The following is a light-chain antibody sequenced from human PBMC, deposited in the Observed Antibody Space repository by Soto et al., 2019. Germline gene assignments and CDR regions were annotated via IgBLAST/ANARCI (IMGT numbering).Light chain of an antibody. V-gene: IGLV1-44*01. J-gene: IGLJ3*02. CDR2: NNN. CDR1: SSNIGSNT. Sequence: QSVLIQASSMSGTPGQRVTISWSGSSSNIGSNTVNWYQQVPGTAPKLLIYNNNQRPSGVPDRFSGSKSGTSASLAISGLRSEDEADYYCAAWDDALNGWVFGGGTKLTVL. CDR3: AAWDDALNGWV.